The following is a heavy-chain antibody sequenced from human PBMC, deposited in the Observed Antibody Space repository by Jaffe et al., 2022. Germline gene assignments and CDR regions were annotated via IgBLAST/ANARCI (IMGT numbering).Heavy chain of an antibody. CDR3: ARGWGQLWPRYYYYMDV. Sequence: QVQLVQSGAEVKKPGASVKVSCKASGYTFTSYYMHWVRQAPGQGLEWMGIINPSGGSTSYAQKFQGRVTMTRDTSTSTVYMELSSLRSEDTAVYYCARGWGQLWPRYYYYMDVWGKGTTVTVSS. D-gene: IGHD5-18*01. CDR1: GYTFTSYY. CDR2: INPSGGST. J-gene: IGHJ6*03. V-gene: IGHV1-46*03.